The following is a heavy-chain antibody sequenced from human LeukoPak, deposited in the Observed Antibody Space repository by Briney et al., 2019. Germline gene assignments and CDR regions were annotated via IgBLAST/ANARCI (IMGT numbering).Heavy chain of an antibody. CDR3: ARGPGTGDFDY. CDR1: AFTFSDYY. Sequence: KSGGSLRLSCAASAFTFSDYYMSWIRQAPGKGLEWVSYISSSGSIIYYADSVKGRFTISRDNAKNSLYLQMNSLRVEDTAVYYCARGPGTGDFDYWGQGTLVTVSS. CDR2: ISSSGSII. V-gene: IGHV3-11*01. D-gene: IGHD6-13*01. J-gene: IGHJ4*02.